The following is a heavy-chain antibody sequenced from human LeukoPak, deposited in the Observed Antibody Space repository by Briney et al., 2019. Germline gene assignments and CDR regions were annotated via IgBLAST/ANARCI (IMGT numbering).Heavy chain of an antibody. CDR1: GFTFSNYE. CDR3: ARGYFGDY. V-gene: IGHV3-48*03. J-gene: IGHJ4*02. D-gene: IGHD3-22*01. Sequence: PGGSLRLSCAASGFTFSNYEMNWVRQAPGKGLEWISYIRSSGDTIYYADSVKGRFTISRDNAKNSLYLQMNSLRAEDRAVYYCARGYFGDYWGQGTLVTVSS. CDR2: IRSSGDTI.